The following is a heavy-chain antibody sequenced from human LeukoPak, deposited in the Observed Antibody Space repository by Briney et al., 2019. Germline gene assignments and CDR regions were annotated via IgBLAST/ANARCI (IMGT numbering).Heavy chain of an antibody. D-gene: IGHD3-22*01. J-gene: IGHJ4*02. V-gene: IGHV3-9*01. CDR2: ISWNSGSI. Sequence: GGSLRLSCAASGFIFDVYAMHWVRQAPGKGLEWVSGISWNSGSIGYADSVKGRFTISRDNAKNSLYLQMNSLRAEDTALYYCAKGPDYYDSSGYSYYFDYWGQGTLVTVSS. CDR3: AKGPDYYDSSGYSYYFDY. CDR1: GFIFDVYA.